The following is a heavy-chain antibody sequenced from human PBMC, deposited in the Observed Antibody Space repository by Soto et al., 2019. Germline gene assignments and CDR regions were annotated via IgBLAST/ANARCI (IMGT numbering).Heavy chain of an antibody. CDR3: AREPYSSGPFFDY. CDR1: GFTFSSYA. Sequence: PGGSLRLSCAASGFTFSSYAMHWVRQAPGKGLEWVAVISYDGSNKYYADSVKGRFTISRDNSKNTLYLQMNSLRAEDTAVYYCAREPYSSGPFFDYWGQGTLVTVSS. V-gene: IGHV3-30-3*01. J-gene: IGHJ4*02. CDR2: ISYDGSNK. D-gene: IGHD6-19*01.